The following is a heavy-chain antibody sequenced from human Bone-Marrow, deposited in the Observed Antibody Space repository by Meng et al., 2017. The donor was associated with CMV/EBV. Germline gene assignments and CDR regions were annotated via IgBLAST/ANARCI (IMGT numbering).Heavy chain of an antibody. J-gene: IGHJ4*02. CDR2: ISSSSSYI. V-gene: IGHV3-21*01. CDR3: AREGIETTFDY. D-gene: IGHD1-7*01. CDR1: GFTFSSYS. Sequence: GESLKISCAASGFTFSSYSMNWVRQAPGKGLEWVSSISSSSSYIYYADSVKGRFTISRDNAKNSLYLQMNSLRAEDTAVYYCAREGIETTFDYWGQGTLDTVSS.